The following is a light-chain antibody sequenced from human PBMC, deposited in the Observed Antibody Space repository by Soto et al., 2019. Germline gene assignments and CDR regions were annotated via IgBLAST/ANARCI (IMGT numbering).Light chain of an antibody. CDR1: QTITTY. J-gene: IGKJ1*01. CDR3: QQSHSTPWT. CDR2: GAS. V-gene: IGKV1-39*01. Sequence: DIQMTQSPSSLSASVGDRVTITCRASQTITTYLNWYQQKPGKAPQLLIYGASSLQSGVPSRFTGSGSGTDFTLTISRLQPEDFATYHCQQSHSTPWTLGQGTKVEIK.